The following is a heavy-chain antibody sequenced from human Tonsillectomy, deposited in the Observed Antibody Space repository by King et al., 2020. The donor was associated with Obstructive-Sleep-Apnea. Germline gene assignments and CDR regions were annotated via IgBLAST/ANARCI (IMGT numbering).Heavy chain of an antibody. D-gene: IGHD3-10*01. Sequence: VQLVESGGGVVRPGGSLRLSCAASGFTFDDYGMSWVRQAPGKGLEWVSGMNWNGGSTGYADSVKGRFTISRDNAKNSLYLQMNSLRAQDTAVYHCSRSMRITMVRGVITVDAFDIWGQGTMVTVSS. J-gene: IGHJ3*02. CDR3: SRSMRITMVRGVITVDAFDI. CDR1: GFTFDDYG. V-gene: IGHV3-20*01. CDR2: MNWNGGST.